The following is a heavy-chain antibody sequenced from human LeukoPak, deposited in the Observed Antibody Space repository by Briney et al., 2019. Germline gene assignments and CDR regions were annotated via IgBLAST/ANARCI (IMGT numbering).Heavy chain of an antibody. CDR2: IRSKAYGGTT. CDR1: GFTFGDYA. J-gene: IGHJ4*02. Sequence: PGGSLRLSCTASGFTFGDYAMSWFRQAPGKGLEWVGFIRSKAYGGTTEYAASVKGRFTISRDDFKSIAYLQMNSLKTEDTAVYYCTRDDYGASYGYWGQGTLVTVSS. V-gene: IGHV3-49*03. CDR3: TRDDYGASYGY. D-gene: IGHD4-17*01.